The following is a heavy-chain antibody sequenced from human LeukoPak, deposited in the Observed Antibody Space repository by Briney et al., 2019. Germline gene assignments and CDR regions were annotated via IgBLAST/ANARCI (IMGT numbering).Heavy chain of an antibody. CDR1: GGSISSSSYY. Sequence: PSETLSLTCTVSGGSISSSSYYWGWIRQPPGKGLEWIGSIYYSGSTYYNPSLKSRVTISVDTSKNQFSLKLSSVTAADTAVYYCLSGLGFPSGFDPWGQGTLVTVSS. D-gene: IGHD6-19*01. CDR2: IYYSGST. CDR3: LSGLGFPSGFDP. V-gene: IGHV4-39*01. J-gene: IGHJ5*02.